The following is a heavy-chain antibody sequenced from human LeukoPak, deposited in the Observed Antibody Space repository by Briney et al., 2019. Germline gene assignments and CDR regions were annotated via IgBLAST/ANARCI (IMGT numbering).Heavy chain of an antibody. CDR1: GGSISNSGYY. Sequence: PSETLSLTCTVSGGSISNSGYYWGWSRQPPGKGLQWIGSIYYSGITYYNPSLKSRVAMSVDTSRNQFSLKLSSVTAADTAVYYCARPVLLSEQWLDAFDIWGQGTMVTVSS. J-gene: IGHJ3*02. CDR2: IYYSGIT. V-gene: IGHV4-39*01. CDR3: ARPVLLSEQWLDAFDI. D-gene: IGHD6-19*01.